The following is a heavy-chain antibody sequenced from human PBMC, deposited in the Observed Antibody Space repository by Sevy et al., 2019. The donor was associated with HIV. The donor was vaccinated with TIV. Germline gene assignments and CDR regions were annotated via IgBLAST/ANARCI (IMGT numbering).Heavy chain of an antibody. CDR3: ARVRDYGSGSFSPWFGP. Sequence: SETLSLTCTVSGGSVTTGYWSWIRQPPGKGPEWIGYVYDIGRTAYSPSLKSRVTKSLDTTKNQFSLQLNSITAADTAVYYCARVRDYGSGSFSPWFGPWGQGTLVTVSS. D-gene: IGHD3-10*01. V-gene: IGHV4-59*02. CDR2: VYDIGRT. CDR1: GGSVTTGY. J-gene: IGHJ5*02.